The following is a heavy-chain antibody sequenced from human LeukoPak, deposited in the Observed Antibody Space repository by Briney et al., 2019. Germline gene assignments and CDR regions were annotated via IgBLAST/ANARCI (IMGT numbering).Heavy chain of an antibody. Sequence: ASVKVSCKASGYTFTGYYMHWVRQAPGQGLEWMGWINPNSGGTNYAQKFQGRVTMTRDTSINTVYMELSRLRSDDTAVYYCAREVSSSSCNWFDPWGQGTLVTVSS. CDR2: INPNSGGT. V-gene: IGHV1-2*02. D-gene: IGHD6-13*01. J-gene: IGHJ5*02. CDR3: AREVSSSSCNWFDP. CDR1: GYTFTGYY.